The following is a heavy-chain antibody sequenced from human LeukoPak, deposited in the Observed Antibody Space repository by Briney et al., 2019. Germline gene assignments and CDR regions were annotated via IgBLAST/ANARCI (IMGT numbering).Heavy chain of an antibody. CDR3: AGDAEMATPNYYGMDV. CDR1: VDSHCRYY. Sequence: SQTLSLTCGVSVDSHCRYYWSCVPHPPGKGREWIGYIYYSGSTNHHPSLKSLVTISVDTTRSQLSLKLSAVTAADTAEYYCAGDAEMATPNYYGMDVWGQGTMVTVSS. D-gene: IGHD5-24*01. V-gene: IGHV4-59*01. CDR2: IYYSGST. J-gene: IGHJ6*02.